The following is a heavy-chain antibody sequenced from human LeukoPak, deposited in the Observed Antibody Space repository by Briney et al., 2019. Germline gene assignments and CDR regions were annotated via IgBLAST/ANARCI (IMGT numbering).Heavy chain of an antibody. CDR1: GFTFSSYG. Sequence: GRSLRLSCAASGFTFSSYGMHWVRQAPGKGLEWVAVISYDGSNKYYADSVKGRFTISRDNSKNTLYLQMNSLRAEDTAVYYCAKVDSGYDYCYFDYWGQGTLVTVSS. CDR2: ISYDGSNK. J-gene: IGHJ4*02. V-gene: IGHV3-30*18. D-gene: IGHD5-12*01. CDR3: AKVDSGYDYCYFDY.